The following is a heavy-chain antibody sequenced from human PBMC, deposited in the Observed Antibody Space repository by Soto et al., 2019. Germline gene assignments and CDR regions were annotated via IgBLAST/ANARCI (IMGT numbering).Heavy chain of an antibody. CDR2: ISGSGGST. CDR1: GFTFSSYA. V-gene: IGHV3-23*01. CDR3: AKDDYCSGGSCYYDYFDY. D-gene: IGHD2-15*01. Sequence: GGSLRLSCAASGFTFSSYAMSWVRQAPGKGLEWVSAISGSGGSTYYADSVKGRFTISRDNSKNTLYLQMNSLRAEDTAVYYCAKDDYCSGGSCYYDYFDYWGQGTLVTVSS. J-gene: IGHJ4*02.